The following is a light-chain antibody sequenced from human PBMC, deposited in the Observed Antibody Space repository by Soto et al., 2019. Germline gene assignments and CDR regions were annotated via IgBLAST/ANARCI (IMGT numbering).Light chain of an antibody. J-gene: IGKJ2*01. CDR1: QSVSSN. CDR2: AAS. Sequence: EIVMTQSPATLSVSPGERATLSCRASQSVSSNLAWYQQKPGQAPRLLIYAASTRATGIPVRFSGSGSGTEFTLTISSLQSEDFAVYYRQQYNKWPPYTFGQGTKLEIK. V-gene: IGKV3-15*01. CDR3: QQYNKWPPYT.